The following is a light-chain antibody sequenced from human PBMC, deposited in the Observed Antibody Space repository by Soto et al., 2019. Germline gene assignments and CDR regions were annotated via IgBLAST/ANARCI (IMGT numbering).Light chain of an antibody. CDR1: QYVNIY. CDR3: QQYGSSPPIT. J-gene: IGKJ5*01. CDR2: DAS. V-gene: IGKV3-20*01. Sequence: EIVLTQSPATLSLSPGERATLSCRASQYVNIYLAWYQQKPGQAPRLLIYDASNRATGVPARFSGSGSGTDFTLTISRLEPEDFAVYYCQQYGSSPPITFGQGTRLEI.